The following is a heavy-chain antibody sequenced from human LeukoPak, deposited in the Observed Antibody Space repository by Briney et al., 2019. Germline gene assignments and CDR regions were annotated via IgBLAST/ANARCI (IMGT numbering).Heavy chain of an antibody. V-gene: IGHV3-53*01. CDR2: IYSGGST. J-gene: IGHJ3*02. CDR1: GFTVSSNY. CDR3: AREYYDNSGGEDAFDI. D-gene: IGHD3-22*01. Sequence: PGGSLRLSCAASGFTVSSNYMNWVRQAPGKGLEWVSVIYSGGSTFYADSVEGRFPISRDNSNNTLYLQMNSLRAEDTAMYYCAREYYDNSGGEDAFDIWGAGTMVTVSS.